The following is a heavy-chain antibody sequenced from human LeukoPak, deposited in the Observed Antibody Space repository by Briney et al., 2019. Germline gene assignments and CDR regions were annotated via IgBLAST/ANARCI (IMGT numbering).Heavy chain of an antibody. CDR2: INHSGST. D-gene: IGHD5-18*01. J-gene: IGHJ4*02. CDR3: AREVTAMAIGLDY. V-gene: IGHV4-39*07. Sequence: SETLSLTCTVSGGSISSSSYYWGWIRQPPGKGLEWIGEINHSGSTNYNPSLKSRVTISVDTSKNQFSLKLNSVTAADTALYYCAREVTAMAIGLDYWGQGTLVTVSS. CDR1: GGSISSSSYY.